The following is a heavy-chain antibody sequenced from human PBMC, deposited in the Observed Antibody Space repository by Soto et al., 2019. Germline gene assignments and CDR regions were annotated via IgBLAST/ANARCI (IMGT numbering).Heavy chain of an antibody. CDR2: IYYSGGT. CDR1: GGSISNSANH. D-gene: IGHD3-10*01. J-gene: IGHJ5*02. CDR3: AKGVRGVPNWFDP. Sequence: QVQLQESGPGLVRPSQTLSLSCTVSGGSISNSANHWSWIRQHPGEGLEWIGYIYYSGGTYYSPALKGLVTMSIDASKNQFSLQLSSVTAADTAVYYCAKGVRGVPNWFDPWGQGTLVTVSS. V-gene: IGHV4-31*01.